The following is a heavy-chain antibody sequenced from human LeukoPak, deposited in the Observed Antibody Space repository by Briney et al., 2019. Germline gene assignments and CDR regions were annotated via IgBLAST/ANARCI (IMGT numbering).Heavy chain of an antibody. J-gene: IGHJ5*02. CDR3: ARAGITIFGVVTKVNWFDP. V-gene: IGHV4-34*01. Sequence: PSETLSLTCAVYGGSFSGYYWSWIRQPPGKGLEWIGEINHSGSTNYNPSLKSRVTTSVDTSKNQFSLKLSSVTAADTAVYYCARAGITIFGVVTKVNWFDPWGQGTLVTVSS. D-gene: IGHD3-3*01. CDR2: INHSGST. CDR1: GGSFSGYY.